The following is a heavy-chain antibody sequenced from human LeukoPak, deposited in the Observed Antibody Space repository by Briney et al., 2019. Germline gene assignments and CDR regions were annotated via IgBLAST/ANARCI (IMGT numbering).Heavy chain of an antibody. J-gene: IGHJ3*02. V-gene: IGHV3-21*01. Sequence: PGGSLRLSCAASGFTFGSYSMNWVRQAPGKGLEWVSSISSGSSYTYYGDSVKGRFTISRDNTKKSLYLQMNSLRAEDTAVYYCARDDQGSSWYLGHSDAFDIWGQGTMVTVSS. CDR2: ISSGSSYT. CDR1: GFTFGSYS. CDR3: ARDDQGSSWYLGHSDAFDI. D-gene: IGHD6-13*01.